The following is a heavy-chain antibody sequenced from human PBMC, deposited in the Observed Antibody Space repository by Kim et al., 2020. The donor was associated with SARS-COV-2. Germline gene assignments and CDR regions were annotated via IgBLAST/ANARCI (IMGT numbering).Heavy chain of an antibody. CDR1: GFTFDDYG. V-gene: IGHV3-20*01. Sequence: GGSLRLSCAASGFTFDDYGMSWVRQAPGKGLEWVSGINWNGGSTGYADSVKGRFTISRDNAKNSLYLQMNSLRAEDTALYHCARADDCSSTSCYAGTFGYWGQGTLVTVSS. D-gene: IGHD2-2*01. CDR3: ARADDCSSTSCYAGTFGY. CDR2: INWNGGST. J-gene: IGHJ4*02.